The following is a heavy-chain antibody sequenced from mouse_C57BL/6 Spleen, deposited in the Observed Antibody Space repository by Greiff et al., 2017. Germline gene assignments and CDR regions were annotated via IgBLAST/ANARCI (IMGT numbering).Heavy chain of an antibody. D-gene: IGHD1-1*01. J-gene: IGHJ2*01. V-gene: IGHV1-15*01. CDR1: GYTFTDYE. CDR3: TRRYYGSIGEYYFDY. CDR2: IDPETGGT. Sequence: VQLQQSGAELVRPGASVTLSCKASGYTFTDYEMHWVKQTPVHGLEWIGAIDPETGGTAYNQKFKGKAILTADKSSSTAYMELRSLTSEDSAVYYCTRRYYGSIGEYYFDYWGQGTTLTVSS.